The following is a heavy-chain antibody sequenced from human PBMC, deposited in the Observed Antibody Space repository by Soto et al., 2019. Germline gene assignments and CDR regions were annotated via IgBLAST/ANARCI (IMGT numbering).Heavy chain of an antibody. Sequence: VGSLRLSCAASGFTFSSYSMNWVRQAPGKGLEWVSYISSSSSTIYYADSVKGRFTISRDNAKNSLYLQMNSLRAEDTAVYYCARDSSAGFLDYWGQGTLVTVSS. J-gene: IGHJ4*02. CDR2: ISSSSSTI. CDR1: GFTFSSYS. D-gene: IGHD6-19*01. V-gene: IGHV3-48*01. CDR3: ARDSSAGFLDY.